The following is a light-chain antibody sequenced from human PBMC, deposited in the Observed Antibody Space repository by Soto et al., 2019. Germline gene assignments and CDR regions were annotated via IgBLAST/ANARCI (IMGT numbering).Light chain of an antibody. CDR2: VAS. CDR3: QQYNNWPRT. V-gene: IGKV3-15*01. J-gene: IGKJ1*01. Sequence: EVVMTQSPATLSVSPGERATVSCRASQTVSGNLAWYQQRPGQAPRLLIYVASTRATGIPARFSGSGSGTEFTLTISSLQSEDFAVYYCQQYNNWPRTFGQGTKVDIK. CDR1: QTVSGN.